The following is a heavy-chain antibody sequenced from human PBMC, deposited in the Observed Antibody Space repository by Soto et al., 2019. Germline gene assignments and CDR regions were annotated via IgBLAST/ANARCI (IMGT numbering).Heavy chain of an antibody. D-gene: IGHD6-13*01. CDR2: IIPILGIA. CDR3: ANGYSSSTGFRAGISAFEI. V-gene: IGHV1-69*02. Sequence: SVKVSCKASGGTFSSYTISWVRQAPGQGLEWMGRIIPILGIANYAQKFQGRVTITADKSTSTAYMELSSLRSEDTAVYYCANGYSSSTGFRAGISAFEIWGQGTMVTVSS. J-gene: IGHJ3*02. CDR1: GGTFSSYT.